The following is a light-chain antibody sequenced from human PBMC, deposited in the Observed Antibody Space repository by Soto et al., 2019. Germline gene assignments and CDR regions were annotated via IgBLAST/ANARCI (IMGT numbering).Light chain of an antibody. CDR2: EVT. CDR3: SSYAGSNNFV. V-gene: IGLV2-8*01. Sequence: QSVLTQPPSASGFPGQSVTISCTGTSSDVGYYDYVSWYQQHPGKAPKHVIYEVTKRPSGVPDRVSASKSGNTASLTVSGLRAEDEADYYCSSYAGSNNFVFGSGTKLTVL. CDR1: SSDVGYYDY. J-gene: IGLJ1*01.